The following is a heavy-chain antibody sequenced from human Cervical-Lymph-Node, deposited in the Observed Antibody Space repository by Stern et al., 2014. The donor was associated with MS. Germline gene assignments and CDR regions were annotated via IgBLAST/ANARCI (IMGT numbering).Heavy chain of an antibody. J-gene: IGHJ6*02. CDR3: ARAIGFCSGGNCEPYYYYGIDV. V-gene: IGHV3-9*01. CDR1: GFRFDDYA. Sequence: EVQLVESGGDLVQPGRSLRLSCAASGFRFDDYAMYWGRQAPGKGLERVSGISWSSGKIGYADSVKGRFTISRDNVKNSLFLQMNSLRSEDTASYYCARAIGFCSGGNCEPYYYYGIDVWGQGTRVTVSS. CDR2: ISWSSGKI. D-gene: IGHD2-15*01.